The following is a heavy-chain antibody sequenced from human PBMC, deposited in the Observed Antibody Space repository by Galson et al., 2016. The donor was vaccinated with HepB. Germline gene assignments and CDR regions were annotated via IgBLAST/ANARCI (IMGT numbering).Heavy chain of an antibody. CDR3: ARQGRITMVRGVPLPDV. J-gene: IGHJ6*02. Sequence: SETLSLTCTVAGGSISNDHYYWVWVRQPPGRGLEWIASSYYGGRTFYNSTLKSRVTMSLDTSQNHFSLNVSSVTAAGTALYYCARQGRITMVRGVPLPDVWGQGTTVTVSS. CDR2: SYYGGRT. V-gene: IGHV4-39*01. CDR1: GGSISNDHYY. D-gene: IGHD3-10*01.